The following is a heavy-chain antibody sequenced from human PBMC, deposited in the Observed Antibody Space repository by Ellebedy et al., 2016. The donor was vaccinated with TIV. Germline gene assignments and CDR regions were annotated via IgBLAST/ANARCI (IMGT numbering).Heavy chain of an antibody. Sequence: PGGSLRLSCAASGFTFTNFWMSWVRQAPGKGLEWVSVIYSGGSTYYADSVKGRFTISRDNAKNSLYLQMNSLRAEDTAVYYCAREPRYCSGGSCYSFDYWGQGTLVTVSS. CDR1: GFTFTNFW. D-gene: IGHD2-15*01. J-gene: IGHJ4*02. CDR3: AREPRYCSGGSCYSFDY. CDR2: IYSGGST. V-gene: IGHV3-53*01.